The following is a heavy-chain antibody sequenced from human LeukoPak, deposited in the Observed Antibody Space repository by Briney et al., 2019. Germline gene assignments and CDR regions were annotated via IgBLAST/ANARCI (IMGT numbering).Heavy chain of an antibody. CDR3: ARVFTTRNWSYTNWVTNWFDP. CDR1: GYTLTELS. Sequence: PVKVSCKVSGYTLTELSIHWVRQAPGQGLEWMGGIIPIFGTANYAQKFQGRVTITADESTSTAYMELSSLRSEDTAVYYCARVFTTRNWSYTNWVTNWFDPWGQGTLVTVSS. D-gene: IGHD1-7*01. V-gene: IGHV1-69*13. CDR2: IIPIFGTA. J-gene: IGHJ5*02.